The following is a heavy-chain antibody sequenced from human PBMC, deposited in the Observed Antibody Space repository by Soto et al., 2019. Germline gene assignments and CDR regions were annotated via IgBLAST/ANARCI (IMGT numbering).Heavy chain of an antibody. CDR3: AKTKYSSGWTFDC. Sequence: GGSLRLSCAASGFTFSSYAMSWVRQAPGKGLEWVSAISGNGGSTYYADSVKGRFTISRDNSKNTLYLQMNSLRAEDTAVYYCAKTKYSSGWTFDCWGQGTLVTVSS. CDR2: ISGNGGST. D-gene: IGHD6-19*01. CDR1: GFTFSSYA. J-gene: IGHJ4*02. V-gene: IGHV3-23*01.